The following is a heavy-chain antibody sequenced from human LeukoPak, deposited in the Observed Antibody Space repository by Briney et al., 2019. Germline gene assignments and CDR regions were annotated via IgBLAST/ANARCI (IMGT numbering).Heavy chain of an antibody. CDR3: ARDQTYYDFWSGYNNWFDP. D-gene: IGHD3-3*01. J-gene: IGHJ5*02. CDR2: INHSGST. Sequence: SETLSLTCAVYGGSFSGYYWSWIRQPPGKGLEWIGEINHSGSTNYNPSLKSRVTISVDTSKNQFSLKLSSVTAADTAVYYCARDQTYYDFWSGYNNWFDPWGQGTLVTVSS. CDR1: GGSFSGYY. V-gene: IGHV4-34*01.